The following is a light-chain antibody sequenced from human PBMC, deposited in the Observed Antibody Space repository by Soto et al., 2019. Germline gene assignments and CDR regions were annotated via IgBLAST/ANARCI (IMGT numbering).Light chain of an antibody. J-gene: IGLJ2*01. CDR2: DVS. CDR3: SSSTSSSTVV. V-gene: IGLV2-14*01. CDR1: SSDVGGYNY. Sequence: QSALTQPASVSGSPGQSITISCTGTSSDVGGYNYVSWYQQHPGKAPKLMIYDVSNRPSWVSTRFSGSKSGNTASLTISGLQAEDEADYYCSSSTSSSTVVFGGGTKVTVL.